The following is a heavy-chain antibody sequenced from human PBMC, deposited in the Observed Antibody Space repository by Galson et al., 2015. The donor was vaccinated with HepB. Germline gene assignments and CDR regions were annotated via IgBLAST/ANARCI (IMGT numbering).Heavy chain of an antibody. CDR2: IIPILGIA. Sequence: SVKVSCKASGGTFSSYTISWVRQAPGQGLEWMGRIIPILGIANYAQKFQGRVTITADKSTSTAYMELSSLRSEDTAVYYCARGTGGTMVRGVIIYHYFDYWGQGTLVTVSS. J-gene: IGHJ4*02. CDR1: GGTFSSYT. D-gene: IGHD3-10*01. CDR3: ARGTGGTMVRGVIIYHYFDY. V-gene: IGHV1-69*02.